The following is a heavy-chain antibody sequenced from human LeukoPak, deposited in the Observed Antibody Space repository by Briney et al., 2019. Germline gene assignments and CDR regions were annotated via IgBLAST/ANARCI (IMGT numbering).Heavy chain of an antibody. V-gene: IGHV4-59*01. CDR2: IYYSGST. CDR1: GGSISSYY. CDR3: AAFTPRSAFDI. Sequence: SETLSLTCTVSGGSISSYYWSWIRQPPGKGLEWIGYIYYSGSTNYNPSLKSRVTISVDTSKNQFSLKLSSVTAADTAVYYCAAFTPRSAFDIWGQGTMVTVSS. D-gene: IGHD2-15*01. J-gene: IGHJ3*02.